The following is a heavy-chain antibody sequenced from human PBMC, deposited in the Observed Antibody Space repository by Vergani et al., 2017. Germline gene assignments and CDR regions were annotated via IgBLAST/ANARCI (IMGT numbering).Heavy chain of an antibody. V-gene: IGHV4-34*01. CDR1: GGSFSGYY. D-gene: IGHD6-6*01. CDR2: INHSEST. J-gene: IGHJ3*02. CDR3: ARGRITARRGGAFEI. Sequence: QVQLQQWGAGLLKPSETLSLTCAVYGGSFSGYYWCWIRQPPGKGLEWIGEINHSESTNYNPCLKSRVTISVDTSTNQFSLKLSSVTAADTAVDYCARGRITARRGGAFEIWGQGTMVTVSS.